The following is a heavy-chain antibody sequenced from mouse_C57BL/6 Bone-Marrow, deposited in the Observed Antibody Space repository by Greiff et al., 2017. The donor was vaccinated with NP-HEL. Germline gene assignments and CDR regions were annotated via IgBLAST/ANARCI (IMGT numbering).Heavy chain of an antibody. CDR1: GYPFTSYW. V-gene: IGHV1-5*01. Sequence: VQLQQSGTVLARPGASVKMSCKTSGYPFTSYWLHLVKLRPGQGLEWIGAISPGNSDTSYNQKFKGKAKLTAVTSASTAYMELSSLTNEDSAVYYCTRDYGSLDYWGQGTTLTVSS. D-gene: IGHD1-1*01. CDR2: ISPGNSDT. CDR3: TRDYGSLDY. J-gene: IGHJ2*01.